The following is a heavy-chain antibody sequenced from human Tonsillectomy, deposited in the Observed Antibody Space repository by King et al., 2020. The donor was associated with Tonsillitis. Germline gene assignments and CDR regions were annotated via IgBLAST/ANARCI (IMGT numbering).Heavy chain of an antibody. Sequence: QLVQSGAEVKKPGASVKVSCKASGYTFTSYDINWVRQATGQGLEWMGWMNPNSGNTGYAQKFQGRVTMTRNTSISTAYMELSSLRSEDTAVYYWARGRGSRLGYCSSTSCLCDYWGQGTLVTVSS. CDR3: ARGRGSRLGYCSSTSCLCDY. V-gene: IGHV1-8*01. D-gene: IGHD2-2*01. CDR2: MNPNSGNT. CDR1: GYTFTSYD. J-gene: IGHJ4*02.